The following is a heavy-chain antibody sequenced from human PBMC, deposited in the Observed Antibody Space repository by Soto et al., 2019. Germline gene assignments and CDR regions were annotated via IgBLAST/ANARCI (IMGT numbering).Heavy chain of an antibody. J-gene: IGHJ5*02. V-gene: IGHV3-23*01. Sequence: EVQLLESGGGLVQPGGSLRLSCAASGFTFSSYAMNWVRQAPGKGLEWVSLISGTGGNTYYADSVKGRFTISRDNSKNTVYLQMNSLRAEDTAIYYCAKILAIYCSGGSCGHSWGQGTLVTVSS. CDR1: GFTFSSYA. D-gene: IGHD2-15*01. CDR3: AKILAIYCSGGSCGHS. CDR2: ISGTGGNT.